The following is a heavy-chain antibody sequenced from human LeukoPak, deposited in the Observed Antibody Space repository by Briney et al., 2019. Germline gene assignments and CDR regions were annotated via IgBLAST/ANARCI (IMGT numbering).Heavy chain of an antibody. CDR1: GYTFTGYY. J-gene: IGHJ4*02. Sequence: GASVTVSCKASGYTFTGYYMHWVRQAPGQGLEWMGWINPNSGGTNYAQKFQGRVTMTRDTSISTAYMELSRLRPNDTAVYYCVRGTHSWYYFDYWGQGTLVTVSS. CDR2: INPNSGGT. CDR3: VRGTHSWYYFDY. V-gene: IGHV1-2*02. D-gene: IGHD6-13*01.